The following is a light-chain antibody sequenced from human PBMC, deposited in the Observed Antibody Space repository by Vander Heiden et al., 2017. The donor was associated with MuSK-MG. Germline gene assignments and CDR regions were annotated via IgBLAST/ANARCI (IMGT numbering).Light chain of an antibody. CDR2: AAS. Sequence: EILMPPSPATSSVSPEESAPPCCRPRRIISSNLAWYQQKPGQAPRLLIYAASTRATGIPARFSGSGSGTEFTLTISRLQSEDFAVYYCQQYNNWPPYTFGQGTKLEIK. CDR1: RIISSN. J-gene: IGKJ2*01. CDR3: QQYNNWPPYT. V-gene: IGKV3-15*01.